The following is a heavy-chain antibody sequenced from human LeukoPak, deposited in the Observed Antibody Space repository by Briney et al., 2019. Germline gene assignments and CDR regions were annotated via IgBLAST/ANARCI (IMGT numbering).Heavy chain of an antibody. CDR1: GFTFSNAW. Sequence: GSLRLSCAASGFTFSNAWMSWVRQAPGKGLEWVGRIKSKTDGGTTDYAAPVKGRFTISRDDSKNTLYLQMNSLKTEDTAVYYCASGYRVGATTLDAFDIWGQGTMVTVSS. CDR2: IKSKTDGGTT. D-gene: IGHD1-26*01. CDR3: ASGYRVGATTLDAFDI. J-gene: IGHJ3*02. V-gene: IGHV3-15*01.